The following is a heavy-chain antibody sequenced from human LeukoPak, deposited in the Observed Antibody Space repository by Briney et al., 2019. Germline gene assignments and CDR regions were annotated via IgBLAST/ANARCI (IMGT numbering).Heavy chain of an antibody. CDR1: GYTFTGYY. J-gene: IGHJ4*02. V-gene: IGHV1-2*02. D-gene: IGHD1-1*01. CDR2: INSNSGGT. CDR3: ARELEDSSDY. Sequence: ASVKVSCKASGYTFTGYYMHWVRQAPGQGLEWMGWINSNSGGTNYAQKFQGRVTMTRDTSISTAHMELSRLRSDDTAVYYCARELEDSSDYWGQGTLVTVSS.